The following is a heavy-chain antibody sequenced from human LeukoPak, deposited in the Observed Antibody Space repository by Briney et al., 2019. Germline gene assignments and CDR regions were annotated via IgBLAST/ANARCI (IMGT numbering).Heavy chain of an antibody. V-gene: IGHV4-59*01. Sequence: SETLSLTCTVPGGSISSYYWSWIRQPPGKGLEWIGYISYSGSTNYNPSLKSRVTISVDTSKNQFSLNLSSVSAADTAVYYCARAHSGSSLVEFWGQGTLVTVSS. CDR3: ARAHSGSSLVEF. J-gene: IGHJ4*02. CDR1: GGSISSYY. D-gene: IGHD1-26*01. CDR2: ISYSGST.